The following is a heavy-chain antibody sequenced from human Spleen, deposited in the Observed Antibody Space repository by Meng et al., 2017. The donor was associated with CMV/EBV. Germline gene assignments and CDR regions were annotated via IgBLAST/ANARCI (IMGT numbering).Heavy chain of an antibody. Sequence: AASGFTFSCYAMSWVRQAPGKGLEWVSTISGSDVSTSYADSVKGRFTISRDNSKNTLYLQMNSLRAEDTAVFYCAKDEGDWSWYFDLWGRGTLVTVSS. V-gene: IGHV3-23*01. CDR2: ISGSDVST. J-gene: IGHJ2*01. D-gene: IGHD2-21*01. CDR1: GFTFSCYA. CDR3: AKDEGDWSWYFDL.